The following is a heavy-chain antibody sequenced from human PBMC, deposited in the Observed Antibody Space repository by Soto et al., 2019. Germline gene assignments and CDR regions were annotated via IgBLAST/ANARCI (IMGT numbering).Heavy chain of an antibody. CDR3: ARDIASYAYGEGY. J-gene: IGHJ4*02. Sequence: SETLSLTCTVSGGSINSYWWSWIRQPAGKGLEWIGRVYSSGTTDYNPSLNSRATMSVETSKNQFSLKLSSVTAADTAVYYCARDIASYAYGEGYWGQGIQVTVS. CDR1: GGSINSYW. V-gene: IGHV4-4*07. D-gene: IGHD2-21*01. CDR2: VYSSGTT.